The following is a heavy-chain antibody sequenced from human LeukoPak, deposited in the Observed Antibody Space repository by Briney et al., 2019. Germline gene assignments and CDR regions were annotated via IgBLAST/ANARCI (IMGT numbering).Heavy chain of an antibody. CDR3: ARSGYYATYYYGMDV. J-gene: IGHJ6*02. Sequence: GASVKVFCKASGGTFSSYAISWVRQAPGQGLEWMGGIIPIFGTANYAQKFQGRVTITADESTSTAYMELSSLRSEDTAVYYCARSGYYATYYYGMDVWGQGTTVTVSS. CDR1: GGTFSSYA. V-gene: IGHV1-69*13. D-gene: IGHD3-3*01. CDR2: IIPIFGTA.